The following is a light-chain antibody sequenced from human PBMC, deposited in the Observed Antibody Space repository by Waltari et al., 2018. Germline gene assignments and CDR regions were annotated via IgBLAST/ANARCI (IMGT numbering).Light chain of an antibody. V-gene: IGKV1-5*03. CDR1: QSISGW. J-gene: IGKJ2*01. CDR3: QQYSSYPYT. Sequence: DIQMTQSPSTLSASIGDRVTITCRASQSISGWLAWYQQKPGKAPKLLIYRASSLESGVPSTFSGSGSGTEFTLTISRLQPDDFATYYCQQYSSYPYTFGQGTKREIK. CDR2: RAS.